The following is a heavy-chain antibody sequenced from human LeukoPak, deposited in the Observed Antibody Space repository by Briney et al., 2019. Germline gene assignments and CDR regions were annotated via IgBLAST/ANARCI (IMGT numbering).Heavy chain of an antibody. CDR2: INWNGGST. V-gene: IGHV3-20*04. CDR3: ARIAAAGTRRKYYYYMDV. CDR1: GFTFDDYG. Sequence: GGSLRLSCAASGFTFDDYGMSWVRQAPGKGLEWVSGINWNGGSTGYADSVKGRFTISRDNAKNSLYLQMNSLRAEDTALYYCARIAAAGTRRKYYYYMDVWGKGTTVTVSS. D-gene: IGHD6-13*01. J-gene: IGHJ6*03.